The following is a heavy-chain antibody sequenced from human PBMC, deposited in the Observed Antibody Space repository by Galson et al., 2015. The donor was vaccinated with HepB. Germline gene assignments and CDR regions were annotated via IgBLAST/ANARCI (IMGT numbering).Heavy chain of an antibody. J-gene: IGHJ5*02. Sequence: SLRLSCAASGFTFSNYGMHWVRQAPGKGPEWVAVISYDGSNKYYTDSVKGRFTISRDNSKNTLYLQMNSLRAEDTAVYYCARARCYCDSTSLFRRLEPWGQGTLVIVSP. V-gene: IGHV3-30*03. D-gene: IGHD2/OR15-2a*01. CDR2: ISYDGSNK. CDR3: ARARCYCDSTSLFRRLEP. CDR1: GFTFSNYG.